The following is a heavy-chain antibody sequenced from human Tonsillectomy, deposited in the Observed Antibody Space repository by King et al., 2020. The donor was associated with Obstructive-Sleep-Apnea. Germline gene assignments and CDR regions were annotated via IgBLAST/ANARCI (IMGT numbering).Heavy chain of an antibody. CDR1: GDSIGSGYY. CDR3: ARMREYTYGRSDY. Sequence: QLQESGPGLVKPSETLSLTCSVSGDSIGSGYYWGWIRQPPGKGLEWIGSIFHTGKNDYNPSLKIRHTISLHASQNQFFLTLSSVTAADTAVYYCARMREYTYGRSDYWGQGILVTVSS. J-gene: IGHJ4*02. CDR2: IFHTGKN. D-gene: IGHD5-18*01. V-gene: IGHV4-38-2*01.